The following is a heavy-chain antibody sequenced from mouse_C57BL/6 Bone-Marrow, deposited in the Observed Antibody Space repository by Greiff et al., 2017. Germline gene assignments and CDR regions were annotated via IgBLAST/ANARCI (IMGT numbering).Heavy chain of an antibody. CDR2: INPSNGGT. CDR1: GYTFTSYW. V-gene: IGHV1-53*01. Sequence: QVQLKESGTELVKPGASVKLSCKASGYTFTSYWMHWVKQRPGQGLEWIGNINPSNGGTNYNEKFKSKATLTVDKSSSTAYMQLSSLTSEDSAVYYCARLYGVTTKDYYYAMDYWGQGTSVTVSS. CDR3: ARLYGVTTKDYYYAMDY. D-gene: IGHD2-2*01. J-gene: IGHJ4*01.